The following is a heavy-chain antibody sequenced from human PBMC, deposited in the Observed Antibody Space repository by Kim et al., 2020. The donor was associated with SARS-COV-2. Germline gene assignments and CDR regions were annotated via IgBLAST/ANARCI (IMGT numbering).Heavy chain of an antibody. D-gene: IGHD3-22*01. CDR2: IYTSGST. CDR1: GGSISSGSYY. J-gene: IGHJ6*02. Sequence: SETLSLTCTVSGGSISSGSYYWSWIRQPAGKGLEWIGRIYTSGSTNYNPSLKSRVTISVDTSKNQFSLKLSSVTAADTAVYYCARVVMKGWNYYGMDVWGQGTTVTVSS. V-gene: IGHV4-61*02. CDR3: ARVVMKGWNYYGMDV.